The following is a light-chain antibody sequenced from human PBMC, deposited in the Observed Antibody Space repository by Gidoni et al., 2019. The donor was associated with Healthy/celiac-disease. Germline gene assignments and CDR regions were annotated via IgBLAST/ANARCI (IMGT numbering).Light chain of an antibody. CDR1: SLRSYY. CDR3: NSRDSSGNPHVV. CDR2: GKN. V-gene: IGLV3-19*01. Sequence: SSELTHDPAVSVALGQTVRITCQGDSLRSYYASWYQQKPGQAPVLVIYGKNNRPPGIPDRFSGSSSGNTASLTITGAQAEDEADYYCNSRDSSGNPHVVFGGGTKLTVL. J-gene: IGLJ2*01.